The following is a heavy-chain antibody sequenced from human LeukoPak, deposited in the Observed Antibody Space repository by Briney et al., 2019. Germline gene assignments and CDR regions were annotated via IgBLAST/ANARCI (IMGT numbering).Heavy chain of an antibody. D-gene: IGHD6-19*01. CDR2: IKQDGSEK. V-gene: IGHV3-7*01. CDR1: GFTFSSYW. Sequence: GGSLRLSCAASGFTFSSYWMSRVRQAPGKGLEWEANIKQDGSEKYYVDSVKGRFTISRDNAKNSLYLQMNSLRAEDTAVYYCARDRKWLAMYYFDYWGQGTLVTVSS. J-gene: IGHJ4*02. CDR3: ARDRKWLAMYYFDY.